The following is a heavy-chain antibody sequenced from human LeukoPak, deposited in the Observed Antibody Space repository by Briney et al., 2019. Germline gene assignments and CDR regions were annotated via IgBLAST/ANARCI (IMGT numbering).Heavy chain of an antibody. V-gene: IGHV3-23*01. J-gene: IGHJ6*03. Sequence: PGGSLRLSCAASGFTFSSYAMSWVRQAPGKGLEWVSAISGSGGSTYYADSVKGRFTISRDNAKNTLYLQMNSLRAEDTAVYYCARAKSYCSGGSCSSYYYMDVWGKGTTVTISS. CDR3: ARAKSYCSGGSCSSYYYMDV. D-gene: IGHD2-15*01. CDR2: ISGSGGST. CDR1: GFTFSSYA.